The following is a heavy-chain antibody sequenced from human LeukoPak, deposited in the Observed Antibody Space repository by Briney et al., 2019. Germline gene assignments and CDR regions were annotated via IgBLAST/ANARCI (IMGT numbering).Heavy chain of an antibody. D-gene: IGHD5-12*01. J-gene: IGHJ4*02. CDR1: GYTLTSYD. CDR2: MNPNSGNT. CDR3: ARGEGGDIPVEVDY. V-gene: IGHV1-8*01. Sequence: ASVKVSCKASGYTLTSYDINWVRQATGQGLEWMGWMNPNSGNTGYAQKFQGRVTMTRNTSISTAYMELSSLRSEDTAVYYCARGEGGDIPVEVDYWGQGTLVTVSS.